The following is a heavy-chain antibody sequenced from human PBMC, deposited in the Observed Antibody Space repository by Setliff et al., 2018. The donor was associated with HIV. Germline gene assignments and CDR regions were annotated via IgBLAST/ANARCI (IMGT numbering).Heavy chain of an antibody. CDR1: GGTFSSYT. CDR3: ARLSIPAYYYMDV. Sequence: SVKVSCKASGGTFSSYTINWVRQAPGQGLEWMGRSIPILGIGNDEQAQKLQGRVTMTTVTSTSTAYMELRSLRSDDTAVYYCARLSIPAYYYMDVWGKGTTVTVS. D-gene: IGHD2-21*01. V-gene: IGHV1-69*02. CDR2: SIPILGIG. J-gene: IGHJ6*03.